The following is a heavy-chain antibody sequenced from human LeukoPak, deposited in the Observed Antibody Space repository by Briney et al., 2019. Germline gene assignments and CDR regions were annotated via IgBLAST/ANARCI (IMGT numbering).Heavy chain of an antibody. Sequence: GGSLRLSCAASGFTFSGHWMSWVRQAPGKGLEWVANIKQYGSEKYYVDSVKGRFTISRDNAKNSQCLQMNSLRADDTAVYYCARGGSESTAWYEIDYWGQGTLVTVSS. CDR3: ARGGSESTAWYEIDY. CDR1: GFTFSGHW. J-gene: IGHJ4*02. CDR2: IKQYGSEK. V-gene: IGHV3-7*05. D-gene: IGHD6-13*01.